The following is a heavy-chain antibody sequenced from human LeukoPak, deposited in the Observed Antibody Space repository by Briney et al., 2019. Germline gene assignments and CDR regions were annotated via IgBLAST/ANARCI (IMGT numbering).Heavy chain of an antibody. CDR3: ARDVYHYCQVDY. J-gene: IGHJ4*02. D-gene: IGHD3-10*01. CDR1: GYTFTAYY. V-gene: IGHV1-2*02. Sequence: ASVKVSCKASGYTFTAYYIHWVRQAPGQGLEWMGWINPNDGGTNYAQEFQGRVTMTRDTSITTAYMELSRLRSDDTAVYYCARDVYHYCQVDYWGQGTLVTVSS. CDR2: INPNDGGT.